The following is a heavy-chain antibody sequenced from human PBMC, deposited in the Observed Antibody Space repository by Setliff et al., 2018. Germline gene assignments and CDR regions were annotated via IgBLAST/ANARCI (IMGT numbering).Heavy chain of an antibody. V-gene: IGHV3-23*01. CDR2: ISGSGGRT. D-gene: IGHD2-21*02. J-gene: IGHJ3*02. CDR3: AKDRYFDASGNFYVNGAFDI. CDR1: GFSFNNYA. Sequence: PGGSLRLSCEGSGFSFNNYAISWVRQLPGKRPEWVSSISGSGGRTYYADSVKGRFTVSRDNSKNTISLQMNRLQADDTALYSCAKDRYFDASGNFYVNGAFDIWGQGTVVT.